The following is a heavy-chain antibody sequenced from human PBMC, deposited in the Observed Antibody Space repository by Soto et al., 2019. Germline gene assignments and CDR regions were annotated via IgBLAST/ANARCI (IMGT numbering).Heavy chain of an antibody. Sequence: GASVKVSCKTSGYTFSSYTMHWVRQTPGQRLEWMGWINTANGRTTYSQEFQGRLTINRDTSASTAYMELNSLRAEDTAVYYCARPIYTYYDFWSGPVDYWGQGTLVTVSS. V-gene: IGHV1-3*03. CDR1: GYTFSSYT. D-gene: IGHD3-3*01. CDR3: ARPIYTYYDFWSGPVDY. J-gene: IGHJ4*02. CDR2: INTANGRT.